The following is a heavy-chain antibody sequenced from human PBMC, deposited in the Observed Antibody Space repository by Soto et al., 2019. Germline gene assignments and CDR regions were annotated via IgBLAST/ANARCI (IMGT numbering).Heavy chain of an antibody. CDR2: MNPNSGNT. CDR1: GYTFTSYD. D-gene: IGHD5-12*01. Sequence: GASVKVSCKASGYTFTSYDINWVRQATGQGLEWMGWMNPNSGNTGYAQKFQGRVTMTRNTSISTAYMELSSLRSEDTAVYYCARTPKRWLQRLFDYWGQGTLVTVSS. V-gene: IGHV1-8*01. J-gene: IGHJ4*02. CDR3: ARTPKRWLQRLFDY.